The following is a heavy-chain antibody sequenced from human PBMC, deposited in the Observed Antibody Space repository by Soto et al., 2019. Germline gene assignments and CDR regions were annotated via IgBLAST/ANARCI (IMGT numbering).Heavy chain of an antibody. CDR3: TKSSGGSSSVGMDY. V-gene: IGHV3-30*04. Sequence: LRLSCAVSGFIFKNYALNWVRQAPGKGLEWVASITRDGYNKYYADSVKGRFTISRDNSKNTLSLQMTARRVEDSSVYYCTKSSGGSSSVGMDYWGPGTLVTVSS. CDR1: GFIFKNYA. D-gene: IGHD6-6*01. J-gene: IGHJ4*02. CDR2: ITRDGYNK.